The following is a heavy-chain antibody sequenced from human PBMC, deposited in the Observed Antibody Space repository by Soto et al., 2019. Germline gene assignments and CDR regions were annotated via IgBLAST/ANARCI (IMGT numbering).Heavy chain of an antibody. CDR2: INTDGSNT. V-gene: IGHV3-74*01. CDR3: ARSLSASPDY. Sequence: GGSLRLSCAASGFTFSSYWMHWVRQAPGKGLVWVSRINTDGSNTGYADSVKGRFTISRGNAKNTLYLQMNILRAEDTAVYYCARSLSASPDYWGQGTLVTVSS. CDR1: GFTFSSYW. J-gene: IGHJ4*02. D-gene: IGHD2-2*01.